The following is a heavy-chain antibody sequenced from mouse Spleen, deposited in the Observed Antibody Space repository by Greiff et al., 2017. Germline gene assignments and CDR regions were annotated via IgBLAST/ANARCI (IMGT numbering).Heavy chain of an antibody. D-gene: IGHD1-2*01. J-gene: IGHJ3*01. CDR1: GFTFSDYG. V-gene: IGHV5-17*01. CDR3: ARRPHYYGYEFAY. CDR2: ISSGSSTI. Sequence: EVMLVESGGGLVKPGGSLKLSCAASGFTFSDYGMHWVRQAPEKGLEWVAYISSGSSTIYYADTVKGRFTISRDDAKNTLFLQMTSLRSEDTAMYYCARRPHYYGYEFAYWGQGTLVTVSA.